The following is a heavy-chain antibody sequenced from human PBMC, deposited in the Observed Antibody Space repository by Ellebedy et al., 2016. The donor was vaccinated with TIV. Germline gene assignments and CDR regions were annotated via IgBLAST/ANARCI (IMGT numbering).Heavy chain of an antibody. CDR2: INPNSGGT. D-gene: IGHD6-13*01. V-gene: IGHV1-2*04. CDR1: GYTFTGYY. CDR3: ASEIAAAGTRGNWFDP. J-gene: IGHJ5*02. Sequence: ASVKVSCXASGYTFTGYYMHWVRQAPGQGLEWMGWINPNSGGTNYAQKFQGWVTMTRDTSISTAYMELSRLRSDDTAVYYCASEIAAAGTRGNWFDPWGQGTLVTVSS.